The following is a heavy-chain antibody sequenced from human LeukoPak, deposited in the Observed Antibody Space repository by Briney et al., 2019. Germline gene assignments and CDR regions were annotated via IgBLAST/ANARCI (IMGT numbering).Heavy chain of an antibody. CDR1: GYSFTSYW. J-gene: IGHJ6*03. CDR2: IYPGDSDT. D-gene: IGHD2-2*01. V-gene: IGHV5-51*01. CDR3: ARHKDCSSTSCTGDYYYYMDV. Sequence: GESLKISCKGSGYSFTSYWIGWVRQMPGKGLEWMGIIYPGDSDTRYSPSFQGQVTISADKSISTAYLQWSSLKASDTAMYYCARHKDCSSTSCTGDYYYYMDVWGKGTTVTVSS.